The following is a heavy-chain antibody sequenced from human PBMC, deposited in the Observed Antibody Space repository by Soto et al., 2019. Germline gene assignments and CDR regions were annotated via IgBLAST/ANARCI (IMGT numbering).Heavy chain of an antibody. CDR2: IYYSGST. CDR3: AREGPIAAAGRRNLNQGEIDY. V-gene: IGHV4-59*01. J-gene: IGHJ4*02. D-gene: IGHD6-13*01. CDR1: GGSIISYY. Sequence: SETLSLTCTVSGGSIISYYWSWIRQPPGQLLEWIGYIYYSGSTTYNPSLKSRVTISVDTSKNQFSLTLSSVTAADTAVYYCAREGPIAAAGRRNLNQGEIDYWGQGTLVTVSS.